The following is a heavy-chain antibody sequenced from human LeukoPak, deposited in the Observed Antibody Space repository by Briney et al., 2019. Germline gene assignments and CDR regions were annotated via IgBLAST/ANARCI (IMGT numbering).Heavy chain of an antibody. V-gene: IGHV3-73*01. D-gene: IGHD4-23*01. CDR1: GFTFSGSA. CDR3: TRQFDYGGNSYYGMDV. J-gene: IGHJ6*02. CDR2: IRSKANSYAT. Sequence: GGSLRLSCAASGFTFSGSAMHWVRQASGKGLEWVGRIRSKANSYATAYAASVKGRFTISRDDSKNTAYLQMNSLKTEDTAVYYCTRQFDYGGNSYYGMDVWGQGTTVTVSS.